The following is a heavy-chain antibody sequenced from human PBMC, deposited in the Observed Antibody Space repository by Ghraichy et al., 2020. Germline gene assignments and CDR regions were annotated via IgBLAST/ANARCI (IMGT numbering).Heavy chain of an antibody. CDR1: GYTLTELS. Sequence: ASVKVSCKVSGYTLTELSMHWVRQAPGKGLEWMGGFDPEDGETIYAQKFQGRVTMTEDTSTDTAYMELSSLRSEDTAVYYFATGYYDSSGYYHEYYFDYWGQGTLVTVSS. J-gene: IGHJ4*02. V-gene: IGHV1-24*01. CDR2: FDPEDGET. D-gene: IGHD3-22*01. CDR3: ATGYYDSSGYYHEYYFDY.